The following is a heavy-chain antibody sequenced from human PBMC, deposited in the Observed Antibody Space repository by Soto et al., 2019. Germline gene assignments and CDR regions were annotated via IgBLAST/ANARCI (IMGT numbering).Heavy chain of an antibody. CDR1: GFTFSSYA. Sequence: PGGSLRLSCAASGFTFSSYAMGWVRQAPGKGLEWVSDIIDSGGSTYYADSVKGRFTISRDNSKSTLYLQMNSLRAEDTALYYSAKGRSYYYYYGVDVWGQGTTVTVSS. CDR3: AKGRSYYYYYGVDV. CDR2: IIDSGGST. V-gene: IGHV3-23*01. J-gene: IGHJ6*02.